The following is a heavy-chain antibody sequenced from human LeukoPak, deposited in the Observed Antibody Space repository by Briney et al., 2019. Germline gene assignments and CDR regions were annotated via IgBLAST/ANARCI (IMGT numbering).Heavy chain of an antibody. CDR1: GFTFSSYS. D-gene: IGHD5-18*01. V-gene: IGHV3-21*01. CDR2: ISSSSSYI. Sequence: GGSLRLSCAASGFTFSSYSMNWVRQAPGKGLEWVSSISSSSSYIYYADSVKGRFTISRDNAKNSLYLQMNSLRAEDTAVYYCARPRGTAMVSGFDPWGQGTLVTVTS. J-gene: IGHJ5*02. CDR3: ARPRGTAMVSGFDP.